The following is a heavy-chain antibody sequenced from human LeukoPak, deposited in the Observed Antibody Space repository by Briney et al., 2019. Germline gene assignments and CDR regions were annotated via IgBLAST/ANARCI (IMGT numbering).Heavy chain of an antibody. V-gene: IGHV4-34*01. D-gene: IGHD2-21*01. CDR3: ARCLGDFDY. CDR1: GGSFSGYY. Sequence: SETLSLTCAVYGGSFSGYYWGWIRQPPGKGLEWIGEINHSGSPNYNPSLRSRVPISVDTSKNQFSLRLSSVAAADTAVYDCARCLGDFDYWGQGTLVTVTS. J-gene: IGHJ4*02. CDR2: INHSGSP.